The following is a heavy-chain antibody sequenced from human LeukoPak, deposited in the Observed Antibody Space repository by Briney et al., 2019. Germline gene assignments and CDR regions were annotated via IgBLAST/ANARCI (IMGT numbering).Heavy chain of an antibody. CDR3: ARRKRGSGGPFDS. V-gene: IGHV4-59*08. CDR1: GGSISDYY. J-gene: IGHJ4*01. Sequence: SETLSLTCSVSGGSISDYYGSWIRLSPGTGLEWIGYMDYSGSAAYNPSLRGRVTISIDTSKKQFSLEVTSVTAADTAVYFCARRKRGSGGPFDSWGHGTLVTVSS. D-gene: IGHD6-19*01. CDR2: MDYSGSA.